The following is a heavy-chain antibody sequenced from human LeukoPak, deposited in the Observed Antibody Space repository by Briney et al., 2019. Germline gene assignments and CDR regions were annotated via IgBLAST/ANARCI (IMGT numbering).Heavy chain of an antibody. V-gene: IGHV3-74*01. CDR1: GFTFSSYW. CDR3: ARAIGYCSSTSCIYYFDY. CDR2: INSDGSST. D-gene: IGHD2-2*01. Sequence: QSGGSLRLSCAASGFTFSSYWMHWVRQAPGKGLVWVSRINSDGSSTSYADSVKGRFTISRDNAKNTLYLQMNSLRAEDTAVYYCARAIGYCSSTSCIYYFDYWGQGTLVTVSS. J-gene: IGHJ4*02.